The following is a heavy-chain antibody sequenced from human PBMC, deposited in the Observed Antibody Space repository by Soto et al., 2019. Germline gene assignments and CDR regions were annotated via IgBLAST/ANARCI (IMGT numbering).Heavy chain of an antibody. CDR2: INAGNGNT. Sequence: ASVKVSCKASGYTFTSYAMHWVRQAPGQRLEWMGWINAGNGNTKYSQKFQGWVTMTRDTSISTAYMELSRLRSDDTAVYYCAIDLNTYYYGSGSTYGMDVWGQGTTVTVSS. D-gene: IGHD3-10*01. CDR1: GYTFTSYA. J-gene: IGHJ6*02. V-gene: IGHV1-3*01. CDR3: AIDLNTYYYGSGSTYGMDV.